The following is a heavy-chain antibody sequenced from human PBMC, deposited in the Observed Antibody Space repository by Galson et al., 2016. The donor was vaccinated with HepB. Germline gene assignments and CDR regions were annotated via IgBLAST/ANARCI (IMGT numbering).Heavy chain of an antibody. CDR2: IYSRVVT. D-gene: IGHD5-18*01. V-gene: IGHV4-31*03. Sequence: TLSLTCNVSGDSVTTGGYYWSWIRQHPGKGLEWIGYIYSRVVTFYTPSLRSRVEISVDTSKNQFSLKLSSVTAADTAFYYCARVGYSYGYGDEYWGQGILVTVSS. J-gene: IGHJ4*02. CDR1: GDSVTTGGYY. CDR3: ARVGYSYGYGDEY.